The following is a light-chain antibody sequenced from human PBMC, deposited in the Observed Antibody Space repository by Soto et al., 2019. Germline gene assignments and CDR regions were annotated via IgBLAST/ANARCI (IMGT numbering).Light chain of an antibody. CDR2: GAS. Sequence: EIVMTQSPATLSVSPGERATLSCRASQTISSNLAWYQQKPGQSPRLLIHGASTRATGVPARFSGSGYGTDFTLTLSSLQSEDFAVFYCQQYHNWPPQYTFGPGTKLQLK. J-gene: IGKJ2*01. CDR3: QQYHNWPPQYT. CDR1: QTISSN. V-gene: IGKV3-15*01.